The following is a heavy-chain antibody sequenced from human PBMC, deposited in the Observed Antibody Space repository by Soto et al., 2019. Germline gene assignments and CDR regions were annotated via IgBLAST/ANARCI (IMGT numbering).Heavy chain of an antibody. J-gene: IGHJ5*02. CDR1: GFTFSSYA. CDR3: VKDFWSGYILSRNWFDP. CDR2: ISSNGGST. V-gene: IGHV3-64D*08. D-gene: IGHD3-3*01. Sequence: PGGSLRLSCSASGFTFSSYAMHWVRQAPGKGLEYVSAISSNGGSTYYADSVKGRFTISRDNSKNTLYLQMSSLRAEDTAVYYCVKDFWSGYILSRNWFDPWGQGTQVTVSS.